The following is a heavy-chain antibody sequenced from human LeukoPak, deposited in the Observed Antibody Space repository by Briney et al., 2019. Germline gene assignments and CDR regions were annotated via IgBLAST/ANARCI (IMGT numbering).Heavy chain of an antibody. Sequence: GGSLRLSCAASGFTFSSHYMQWVRQAPGKGLEWVASISWTGDSTVYAVSVKGRFTISRDNAKNSLFLQMNSLRTEDTALYYCAKDIDYGSGSYYKSLDYWGQGTLVTVSS. CDR3: AKDIDYGSGSYYKSLDY. J-gene: IGHJ4*02. V-gene: IGHV3-9*01. CDR2: ISWTGDST. CDR1: GFTFSSHY. D-gene: IGHD3-10*01.